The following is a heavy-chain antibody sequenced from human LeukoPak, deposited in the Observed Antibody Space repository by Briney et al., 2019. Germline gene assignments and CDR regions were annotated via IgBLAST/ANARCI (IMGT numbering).Heavy chain of an antibody. D-gene: IGHD3-10*02. J-gene: IGHJ6*04. CDR2: ISSSGSTI. CDR1: GFPFSTYS. Sequence: GGSLRLSCAASGFPFSTYSMNWVRQAPGKGLEWVSYISSSGSTIYYADSVKGRFTISRDNAKNSLYLQMNSLRAEDTAVYYCAELGITMIGGVWGKGTTVTISS. CDR3: AELGITMIGGV. V-gene: IGHV3-48*04.